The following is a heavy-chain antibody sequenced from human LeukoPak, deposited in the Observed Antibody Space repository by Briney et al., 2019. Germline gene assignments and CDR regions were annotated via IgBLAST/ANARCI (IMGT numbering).Heavy chain of an antibody. V-gene: IGHV1-69*05. D-gene: IGHD3-22*01. Sequence: GSSVKVSCKASGGTFSSYAISWVRQAPGQGLEWMGGIIPIFGTANYAQKFQGRVTITTDESTSTAYMELSSLRSEDTAVYYCARDAYYDSSGPYYGMDVWGQGTTVTVSS. CDR2: IIPIFGTA. J-gene: IGHJ6*02. CDR3: ARDAYYDSSGPYYGMDV. CDR1: GGTFSSYA.